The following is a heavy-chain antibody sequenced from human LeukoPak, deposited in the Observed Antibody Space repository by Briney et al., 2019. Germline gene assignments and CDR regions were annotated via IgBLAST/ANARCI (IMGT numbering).Heavy chain of an antibody. CDR1: GFTFSSYS. CDR3: ARVGYAFDI. Sequence: GGSLRLSCVASGFTFSSYSMNWVRQAPGKGLEWVSYISSSSTIYYADSVKGRFTISRDNAKNSLYLQMNSLRDEDTAVYYCARVGYAFDIWGQGTMVTVSS. CDR2: ISSSSTI. V-gene: IGHV3-48*02. J-gene: IGHJ3*02.